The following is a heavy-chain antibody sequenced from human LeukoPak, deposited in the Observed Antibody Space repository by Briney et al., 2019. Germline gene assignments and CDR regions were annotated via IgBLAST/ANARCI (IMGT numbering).Heavy chain of an antibody. Sequence: SVKVSCKASGGTFSSYAISWVRQAPGQGLEWMGGIIPIFGTANYAQKFQGRVTITADESMSTAYMELSSLRSEDTAVYYCAIAYCGGDCYTDYYYGMDVWGQGTTVTVSS. CDR3: AIAYCGGDCYTDYYYGMDV. D-gene: IGHD2-21*02. J-gene: IGHJ6*02. V-gene: IGHV1-69*13. CDR2: IIPIFGTA. CDR1: GGTFSSYA.